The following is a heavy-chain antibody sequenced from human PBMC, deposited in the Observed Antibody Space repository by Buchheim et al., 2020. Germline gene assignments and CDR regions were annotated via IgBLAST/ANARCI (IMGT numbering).Heavy chain of an antibody. J-gene: IGHJ4*02. CDR3: AKGASISGRFLH. V-gene: IGHV3-23*01. D-gene: IGHD2/OR15-2a*01. Sequence: FVKNRFTISRDNSKNTLYLQMNSLRAEDTAVYYCAKGASISGRFLHWGQGTL.